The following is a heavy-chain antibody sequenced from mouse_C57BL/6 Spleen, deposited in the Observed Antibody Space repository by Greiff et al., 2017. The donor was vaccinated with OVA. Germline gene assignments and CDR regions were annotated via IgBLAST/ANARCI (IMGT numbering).Heavy chain of an antibody. Sequence: QVQLQQPGAELVKPGASMKMSCKASGYTFTSYWITWVKQRPGQGLEWIGDIYPGSGSTNYNEQFKIKATLTVDTSSSTAYMQLTSLTSEDSAVYYCARWDDGSYYAMDYWGQGTSVTVSS. D-gene: IGHD2-3*01. CDR3: ARWDDGSYYAMDY. J-gene: IGHJ4*01. V-gene: IGHV1-55*01. CDR1: GYTFTSYW. CDR2: IYPGSGST.